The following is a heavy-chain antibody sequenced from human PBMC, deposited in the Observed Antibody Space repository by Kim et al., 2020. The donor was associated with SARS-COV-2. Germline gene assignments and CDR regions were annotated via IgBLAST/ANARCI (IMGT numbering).Heavy chain of an antibody. CDR3: GRSVAGKLDY. V-gene: IGHV6-1*01. CDR1: GDSVSRNSVG. CDR2: TYYRSKWFN. J-gene: IGHJ4*02. Sequence: SQTLSLTCAISGDSVSRNSVGWTWIRQSPSRGLEWLGRTYYRSKWFNDYAVSVKSRITINPDTSKNHFSLQLSSVTPEDTAVYYCGRSVAGKLDYWGQGTLVTVSS. D-gene: IGHD6-19*01.